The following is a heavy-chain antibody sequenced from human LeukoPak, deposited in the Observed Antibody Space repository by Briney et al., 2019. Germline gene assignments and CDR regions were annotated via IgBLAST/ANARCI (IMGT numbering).Heavy chain of an antibody. D-gene: IGHD6-13*01. CDR3: ATTLSGWSPPQTSYYSYYMDV. CDR1: GFTFSLNE. V-gene: IGHV3-48*03. Sequence: GGSLRLSCAASGFTFSLNEMNWVRQAPGKGLEWVSYINGPASNIFYADSVKGRFTISRDNAKNSLYLQMNSLRVEDTAVYYCATTLSGWSPPQTSYYSYYMDVWGKGTTVTISS. J-gene: IGHJ6*03. CDR2: INGPASNI.